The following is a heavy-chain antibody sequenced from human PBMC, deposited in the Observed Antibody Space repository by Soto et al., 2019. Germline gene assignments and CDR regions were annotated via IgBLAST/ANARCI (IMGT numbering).Heavy chain of an antibody. V-gene: IGHV1-8*01. J-gene: IGHJ6*02. CDR1: GYTFTSYD. CDR3: ARGMSYYYGMDV. CDR2: MNPNSGNT. Sequence: SVKVSCKAPGYTFTSYDINWVRQATGQGLEWMGWMNPNSGNTGYAQKFQGRVTMTRNTSISTAYMELSSLRSEDTAVYYCARGMSYYYGMDVWGQGTTVTVSS.